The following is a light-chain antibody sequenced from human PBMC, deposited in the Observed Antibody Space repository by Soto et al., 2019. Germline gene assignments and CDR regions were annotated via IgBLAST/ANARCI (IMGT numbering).Light chain of an antibody. CDR1: QAILTY. CDR2: GAS. J-gene: IGKJ4*01. Sequence: DIHLTQYPSSLSAAVGDRVTITCRASQAILTYLNWFQQKAGKAPEVLIYGASSLRSGVPSRFTGSGSATDFTLTISSLQPEDAGTYFCQQTFSAVVTFGGGTKVDI. CDR3: QQTFSAVVT. V-gene: IGKV1-39*01.